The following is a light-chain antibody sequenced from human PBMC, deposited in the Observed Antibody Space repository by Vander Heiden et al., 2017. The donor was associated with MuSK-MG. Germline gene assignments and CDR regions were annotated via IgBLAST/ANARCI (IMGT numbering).Light chain of an antibody. CDR2: EVN. Sequence: QSALTQPASVSGSPGQSITISCTGTSSDVGGYNYVSWYQQHPGKAPKLMIYEVNNRPSGVSNRFSGSKSGNTASLAISGLQAEDEGDYYCSSFTRSNTLIFGGGTTLTVL. CDR1: SSDVGGYNY. J-gene: IGLJ2*01. CDR3: SSFTRSNTLI. V-gene: IGLV2-14*01.